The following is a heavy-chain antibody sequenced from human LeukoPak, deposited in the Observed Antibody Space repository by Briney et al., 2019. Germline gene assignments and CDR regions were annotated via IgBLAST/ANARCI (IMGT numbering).Heavy chain of an antibody. J-gene: IGHJ3*02. D-gene: IGHD3-3*01. CDR3: ARLDDFWSGWNAFDI. V-gene: IGHV4-39*01. CDR2: IYYSGST. Sequence: PSETLSLTCTVSGGSISSSSYYWGWIRQPPGKGLEWIGSIYYSGSTYYNPSLKSRVTISVDTSKNQFSLKLSSVTAADTAVYYCARLDDFWSGWNAFDIWGQGTMVTVSS. CDR1: GGSISSSSYY.